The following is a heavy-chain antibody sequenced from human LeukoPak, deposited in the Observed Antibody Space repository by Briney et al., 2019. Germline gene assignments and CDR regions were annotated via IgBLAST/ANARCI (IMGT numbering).Heavy chain of an antibody. CDR2: INHSGST. J-gene: IGHJ4*02. CDR3: GRLPYYHDSSGYYGGHYFDY. D-gene: IGHD3-22*01. V-gene: IGHV4-34*01. CDR1: GGSFSGYY. Sequence: SETLSLTCAVCGGSFSGYYWSWVRQPPGKGLEWIGEINHSGSTSYNPSLKSRVTISVDTSKNQFSLKLISVTAADTAVYYCGRLPYYHDSSGYYGGHYFDYWGQGTLVTVSS.